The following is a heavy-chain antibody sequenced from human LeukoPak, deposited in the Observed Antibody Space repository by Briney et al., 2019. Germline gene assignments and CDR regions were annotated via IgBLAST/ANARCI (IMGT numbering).Heavy chain of an antibody. CDR2: VHLSGTS. CDR3: ARESGAFSPFGF. D-gene: IGHD1-26*01. J-gene: IGHJ4*02. CDR1: GGSILTTNW. Sequence: PSGTLSLTCAVSGGSILTTNWWSWVRQPPCKGLEWIGEVHLSGTSNYNPSLKSRVSMSIDKSKNQLSLKLTSVTAADTAMYYCARESGAFSPFGFWGQGTLVTVSS. V-gene: IGHV4-4*02.